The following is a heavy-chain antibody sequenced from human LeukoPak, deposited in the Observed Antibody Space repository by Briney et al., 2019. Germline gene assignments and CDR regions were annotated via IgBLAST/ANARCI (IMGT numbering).Heavy chain of an antibody. CDR3: ARGHFWSGYYPDV. V-gene: IGHV1-2*02. Sequence: ASVEVSCKASGYTFTGYYMPWVRPAPGQGVEWMGWINPNSGGTNYAQKFQGRGTMNGDTSIRIGYVELSRLRSDETAVYYCARGHFWSGYYPDVWGKGTTVTVSS. J-gene: IGHJ6*04. D-gene: IGHD3-3*02. CDR1: GYTFTGYY. CDR2: INPNSGGT.